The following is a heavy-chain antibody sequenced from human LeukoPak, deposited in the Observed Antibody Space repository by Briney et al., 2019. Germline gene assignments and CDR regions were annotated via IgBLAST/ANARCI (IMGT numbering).Heavy chain of an antibody. Sequence: GGSLRLSCAASGFTFDDYAMHWVRQAPGKGLEGVSGISWNSGSIGYAASVKGRFTISRDNAKNSLYLQMNRLRAEDTALYYCAKDIWRYYDSFPDAFDIWGQGTMVTVSS. CDR2: ISWNSGSI. D-gene: IGHD3-22*01. CDR3: AKDIWRYYDSFPDAFDI. CDR1: GFTFDDYA. J-gene: IGHJ3*02. V-gene: IGHV3-9*01.